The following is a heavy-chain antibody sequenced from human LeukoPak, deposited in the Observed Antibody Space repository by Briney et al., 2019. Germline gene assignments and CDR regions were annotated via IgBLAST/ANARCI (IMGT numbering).Heavy chain of an antibody. Sequence: PGGSLRLSCAASGFTFSSYGMEWVRQAPGKGLEWVAFIRNDGSKKYYGKSVKGRLTISRDNSKNTLYLQMNSLRAEDTAMYYCAKLGYCTSTSCQTHDSFDIWGQGTRVTVSS. D-gene: IGHD2-2*01. CDR1: GFTFSSYG. V-gene: IGHV3-30*02. J-gene: IGHJ3*02. CDR3: AKLGYCTSTSCQTHDSFDI. CDR2: IRNDGSKK.